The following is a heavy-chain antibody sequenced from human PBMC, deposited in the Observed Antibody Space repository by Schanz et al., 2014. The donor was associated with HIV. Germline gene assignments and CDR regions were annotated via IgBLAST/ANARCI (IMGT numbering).Heavy chain of an antibody. Sequence: VQLVETGGGLIQPGGSLRLSCAVSGFTISSHYMSWVRQAPGKGLEWIGYIHSSGSTSYYPSLKSRVTISVDTSKIQFSLKLSSVTAADTAVYYCARLERDYWYFDLWGRGTLVSVSS. CDR3: ARLERDYWYFDL. CDR1: GFTISSHY. CDR2: IHSSGST. V-gene: IGHV4-4*09. J-gene: IGHJ2*01.